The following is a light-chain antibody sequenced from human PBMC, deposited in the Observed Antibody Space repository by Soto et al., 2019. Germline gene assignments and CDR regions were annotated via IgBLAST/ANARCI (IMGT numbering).Light chain of an antibody. V-gene: IGKV3-20*01. CDR2: GAS. CDR3: QHYGSSPPT. J-gene: IGKJ1*01. Sequence: EIVLTQSPGTLSLSPGERATLSCRASQSVSSNYLAWYQRKPGQAPRLLIYGASSRAIDIPNMFSGSGSGTVFTLTITRLEQEDFAVYYWQHYGSSPPTFGQGTKVEI. CDR1: QSVSSNY.